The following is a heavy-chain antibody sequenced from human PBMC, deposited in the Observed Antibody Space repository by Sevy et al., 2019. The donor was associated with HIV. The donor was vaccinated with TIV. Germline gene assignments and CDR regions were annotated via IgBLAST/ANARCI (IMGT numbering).Heavy chain of an antibody. CDR2: IKQDGSEK. CDR1: GFTFSTCW. CDR3: AKDFTGYNGMDV. Sequence: GGSLRLSCAASGFTFSTCWMSWVRQAPGKGLEWVANIKQDGSEKNYVDSVKGRFTISRDNSKNILYLQMNSLRVEDTAVYYCAKDFTGYNGMDVWGQGTMVTVSS. D-gene: IGHD3-9*01. V-gene: IGHV3-7*01. J-gene: IGHJ6*02.